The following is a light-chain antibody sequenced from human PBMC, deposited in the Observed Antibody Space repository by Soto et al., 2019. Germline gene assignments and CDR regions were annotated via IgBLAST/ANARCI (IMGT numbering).Light chain of an antibody. CDR3: QQYNSYS. Sequence: DIQMTQSPSSLSASVGYRVTIICQASQDIKNYLNWYQQKPGTAPKVLIYHASNLQSGVPSRFSGSGSGTEFTLTISSLQPDDFATYYCQQYNSYSFGQGTKVDIK. J-gene: IGKJ1*01. CDR2: HAS. CDR1: QDIKNY. V-gene: IGKV1-5*02.